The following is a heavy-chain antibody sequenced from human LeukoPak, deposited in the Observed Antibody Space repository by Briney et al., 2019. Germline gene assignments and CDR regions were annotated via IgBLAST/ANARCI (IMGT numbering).Heavy chain of an antibody. Sequence: SETLSLTCTVSGGSISRYYWSWIRQPPGKGLEWIGYTYTSGSTIYNPSLKNRVTISVDTSKNQFSLKLSSVTAADTAVYYCASAEYYDFWSASHGPGYFQHCGQGTLVTVSS. CDR1: GGSISRYY. D-gene: IGHD3-3*01. J-gene: IGHJ1*01. V-gene: IGHV4-4*09. CDR2: TYTSGST. CDR3: ASAEYYDFWSASHGPGYFQH.